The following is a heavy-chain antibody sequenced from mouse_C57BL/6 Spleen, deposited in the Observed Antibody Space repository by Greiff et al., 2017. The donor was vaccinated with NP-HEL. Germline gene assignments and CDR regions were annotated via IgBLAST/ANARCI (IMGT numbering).Heavy chain of an antibody. Sequence: DVMLVESGGDLVKPGGSLKLSCAASGFTFSSYGMSWVRQTPDKRLEWVATISSGGSYTYYPDSVKGRFTISRDNAKNTLYLQMSSLKSEDTAMYYCARQGGLRLWYFDVWGTGTTVTVSS. CDR1: GFTFSSYG. D-gene: IGHD1-2*01. J-gene: IGHJ1*03. V-gene: IGHV5-6*02. CDR3: ARQGGLRLWYFDV. CDR2: ISSGGSYT.